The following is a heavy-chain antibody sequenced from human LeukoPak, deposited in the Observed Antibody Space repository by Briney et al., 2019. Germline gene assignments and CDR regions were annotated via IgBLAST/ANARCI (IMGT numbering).Heavy chain of an antibody. CDR1: GFTFSSYT. Sequence: PGGSLRLSCAASGFTFSSYTMNWVRQAPGKGLEWVSSISSSSRYIYYADSVKDRFTISRDNAKNSLYLQMNSLRAEDTAVYYCARDGKADYYGSGNPPRYWYFDLWGRGTLVTVSS. CDR2: ISSSSRYI. J-gene: IGHJ2*01. CDR3: ARDGKADYYGSGNPPRYWYFDL. D-gene: IGHD3-10*01. V-gene: IGHV3-21*01.